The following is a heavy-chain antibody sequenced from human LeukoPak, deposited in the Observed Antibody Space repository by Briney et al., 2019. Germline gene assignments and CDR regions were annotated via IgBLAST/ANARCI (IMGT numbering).Heavy chain of an antibody. D-gene: IGHD3-10*01. J-gene: IGHJ4*02. Sequence: SETLSLTCTVSADSPSSGGHCWAWIRQFPGKGLESIGFIHHSGRSRHNPSLKDRVAISVDTSRKQFALKLSSVTAADTAMYYCARGGNRFGGFYFDYWGQGIQVIVSS. CDR1: ADSPSSGGHC. CDR3: ARGGNRFGGFYFDY. V-gene: IGHV4-31*03. CDR2: IHHSGRS.